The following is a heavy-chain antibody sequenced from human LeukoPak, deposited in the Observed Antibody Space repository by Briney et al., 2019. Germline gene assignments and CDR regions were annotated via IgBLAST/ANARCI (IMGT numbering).Heavy chain of an antibody. CDR3: ARGHSSSWYSYFDY. CDR1: GYTFTSYY. CDR2: INPSGGGT. Sequence: ASVKVSCKASGYTFTSYYMHWVRQAPGQGLEWMGIINPSGGGTDYAQRFQGRVTMTRVTSTSTFYMELSSLSSEDTAVYYCARGHSSSWYSYFDYWGQGTLVTVSS. J-gene: IGHJ4*02. D-gene: IGHD6-13*01. V-gene: IGHV1-46*01.